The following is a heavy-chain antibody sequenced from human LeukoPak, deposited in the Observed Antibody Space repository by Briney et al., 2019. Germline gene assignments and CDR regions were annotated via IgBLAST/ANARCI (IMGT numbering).Heavy chain of an antibody. J-gene: IGHJ4*02. CDR3: ARQGGGLHYYFDY. CDR2: ISGSGGNT. D-gene: IGHD1-26*01. CDR1: GFTLSSYA. V-gene: IGHV3-23*01. Sequence: GGSLRLSCAASGFTLSSYAMSWVRQAPGKGLEWVSSISGSGGNTYYADSVKGRFTISRDNSKNTLYLQMNNVRAEDTAVYYCARQGGGLHYYFDYWGQGDLVTVSS.